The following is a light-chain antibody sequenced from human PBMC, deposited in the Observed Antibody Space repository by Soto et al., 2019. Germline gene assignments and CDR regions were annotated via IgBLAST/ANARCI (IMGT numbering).Light chain of an antibody. CDR1: QSVGSY. J-gene: IGKJ5*01. V-gene: IGKV3-11*01. CDR3: QQRSSWIT. CDR2: DAS. Sequence: EIVLTQSPATLSLSPGERATLSCRASQSVGSYLAWYQQTPGQAPRLLIYDASNRAAGIPARFSGSGSGTDFTLTISSLEPEDFAVYYCQQRSSWITFGQGTRLEI.